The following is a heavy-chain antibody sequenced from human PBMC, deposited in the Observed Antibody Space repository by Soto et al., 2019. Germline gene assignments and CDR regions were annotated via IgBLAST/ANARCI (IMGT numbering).Heavy chain of an antibody. CDR1: GFTFTSYG. Sequence: GGSLRLSCVVSGFTFTSYGMHWVRQAPGKGLEWVALVSFDRTNSYYIDSVKGRFTISRDQLTNTVYLQMNSLRPEDTAVYYCVKPLYSGHDTSGAFDFWGQGTMVTVSS. J-gene: IGHJ3*01. CDR3: VKPLYSGHDTSGAFDF. D-gene: IGHD5-12*01. V-gene: IGHV3-30*18. CDR2: VSFDRTNS.